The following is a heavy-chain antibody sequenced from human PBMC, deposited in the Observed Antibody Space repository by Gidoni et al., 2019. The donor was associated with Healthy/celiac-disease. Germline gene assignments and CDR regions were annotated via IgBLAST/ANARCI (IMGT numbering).Heavy chain of an antibody. D-gene: IGHD4-17*01. Sequence: EVQLVESGGGLVQPWGSLRLSCAASGFPFSSYSMHWVRQAPGKGREWVSYISSSSSTIYYADSVKGRFTISRDNAKNSLYLQMNSLRDEDTAVYYCERTVSARLVYGEYYYYYGMDVWGQGTTVTVSS. CDR1: GFPFSSYS. V-gene: IGHV3-48*02. CDR3: ERTVSARLVYGEYYYYYGMDV. CDR2: ISSSSSTI. J-gene: IGHJ6*02.